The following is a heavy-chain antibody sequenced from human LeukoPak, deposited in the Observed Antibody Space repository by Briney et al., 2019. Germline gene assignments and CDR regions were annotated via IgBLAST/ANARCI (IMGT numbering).Heavy chain of an antibody. CDR2: IIPIFHTA. Sequence: GASVKLSCKASGRTFSNYAISWVRQAPGQGLEWMGGIIPIFHTATYAQKFQGKVTITADESTRTAYMELSSLTSEDTAVYYCSRVALRSSRWFEVRFDCWGQGTLVTVSS. CDR1: GRTFSNYA. CDR3: SRVALRSSRWFEVRFDC. V-gene: IGHV1-69*01. D-gene: IGHD6-13*01. J-gene: IGHJ4*02.